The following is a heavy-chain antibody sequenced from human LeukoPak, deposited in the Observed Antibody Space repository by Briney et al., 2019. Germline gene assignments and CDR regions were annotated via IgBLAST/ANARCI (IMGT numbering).Heavy chain of an antibody. V-gene: IGHV4-39*01. CDR2: IYYSGST. D-gene: IGHD6-19*01. Sequence: SETLSLTCTVSGVSISSSSYYWGWIRQPPGKGLEWIGSIYYSGSTYYNPSLKSRVTISVDTSKIQFSLKLSFVTAADTAVYYCATSSGWSYYFDYWGQGTLVTVSS. CDR1: GVSISSSSYY. CDR3: ATSSGWSYYFDY. J-gene: IGHJ4*02.